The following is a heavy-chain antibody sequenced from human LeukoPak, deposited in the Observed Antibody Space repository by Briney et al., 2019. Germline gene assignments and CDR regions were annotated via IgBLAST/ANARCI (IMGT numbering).Heavy chain of an antibody. J-gene: IGHJ4*02. CDR3: AREESEAFDY. Sequence: PGGSLRLSCAASGFTFTSYSMNWVRQAPGKGLEWVSSIKSNSRNIYYADSVRGRFTISRDNAKSSLYLQMNSLRAEDTAVYYCAREESEAFDYWGQGTLVTVSS. V-gene: IGHV3-21*01. CDR1: GFTFTSYS. CDR2: IKSNSRNI.